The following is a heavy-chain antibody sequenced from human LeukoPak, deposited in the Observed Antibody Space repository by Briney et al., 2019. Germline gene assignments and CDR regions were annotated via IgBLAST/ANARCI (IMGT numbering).Heavy chain of an antibody. Sequence: SETLSLTCTVSGGSISSSSYYWGWIRQPPGKGLEWIGSIYYSGSTYYNPSLKSRVTISVDTSKNQFSLKLSSVTAADTAVYYCARGEVGHYDYWGQGTLVTVSS. V-gene: IGHV4-39*07. CDR2: IYYSGST. CDR1: GGSISSSSYY. D-gene: IGHD3-22*01. CDR3: ARGEVGHYDY. J-gene: IGHJ4*02.